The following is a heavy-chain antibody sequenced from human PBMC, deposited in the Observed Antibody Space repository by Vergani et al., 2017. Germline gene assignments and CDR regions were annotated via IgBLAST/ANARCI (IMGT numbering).Heavy chain of an antibody. CDR1: GGSFSGHY. CDR2: INHSGST. CDR3: ARERREFWSGYYFASAFDI. J-gene: IGHJ3*02. D-gene: IGHD3-3*01. Sequence: QVQLQQWGAGLLKPSETLSLTCAVYGGSFSGHYWSWIRQPPGNGLEWIGEINHSGSTNYNPSLKSRVTISVDTSKNQFSLKLSSVTAADTAVYYCARERREFWSGYYFASAFDIWGQGTMVTVSS. V-gene: IGHV4-34*01.